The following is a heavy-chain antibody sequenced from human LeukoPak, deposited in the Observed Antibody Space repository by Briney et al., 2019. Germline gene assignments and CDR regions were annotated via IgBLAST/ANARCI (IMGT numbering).Heavy chain of an antibody. Sequence: PSETLSLTCTVSSGSMTNYYWSWIRQPPGKGLEWIGYIYYSGSTSYNPSLKSRVTISVDTSKNQFSLRLTSVTAADTAIYYCARDRFYGDSEDDPLDIWGQGTMVTASS. J-gene: IGHJ3*02. CDR1: SGSMTNYY. CDR2: IYYSGST. CDR3: ARDRFYGDSEDDPLDI. D-gene: IGHD4-17*01. V-gene: IGHV4-59*01.